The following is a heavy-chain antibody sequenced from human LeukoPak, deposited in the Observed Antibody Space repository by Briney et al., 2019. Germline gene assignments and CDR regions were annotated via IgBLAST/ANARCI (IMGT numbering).Heavy chain of an antibody. CDR3: ARATLVHYYDSSGYYYPD. V-gene: IGHV1-69*13. CDR1: GGTFSSYA. J-gene: IGHJ4*02. D-gene: IGHD3-22*01. Sequence: SVKVSCKASGGTFSSYAISWVRQAPGQGLEWMGGIIPIFGTANYAQKFQGRVTITADESTSTAYMELSSLRSEDTAAYYCARATLVHYYDSSGYYYPDWGQGTLVTVSS. CDR2: IIPIFGTA.